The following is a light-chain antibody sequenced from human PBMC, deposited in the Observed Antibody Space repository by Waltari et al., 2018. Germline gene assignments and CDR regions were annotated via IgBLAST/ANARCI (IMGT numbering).Light chain of an antibody. CDR2: AGS. Sequence: DTQLTQSPYSLSASVGDRVTITCRASQTVDKYLNWYQQKPGKAPKLLIYAGSSLQSGVPSRFSGSGFGTYFTLTITSVQPEDFATYYCQQSYSPPPITFGQVTRLEI. CDR3: QQSYSPPPIT. CDR1: QTVDKY. V-gene: IGKV1-39*01. J-gene: IGKJ5*01.